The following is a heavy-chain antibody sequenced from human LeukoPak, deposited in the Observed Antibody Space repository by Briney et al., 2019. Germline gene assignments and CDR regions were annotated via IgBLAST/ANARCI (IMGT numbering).Heavy chain of an antibody. CDR3: ARAGTTVTTKKIDY. J-gene: IGHJ4*02. CDR2: ISSSSSYI. D-gene: IGHD4-17*01. V-gene: IGHV3-21*01. Sequence: GGSLRLSCAASGFTFSSYSVNCVRQAPGKGLEWVSSISSSSSYIYYADSVKGRFTISRDNAKNSLYLQMNSLRAEDTAVYYCARAGTTVTTKKIDYWGQGTLVTVSS. CDR1: GFTFSSYS.